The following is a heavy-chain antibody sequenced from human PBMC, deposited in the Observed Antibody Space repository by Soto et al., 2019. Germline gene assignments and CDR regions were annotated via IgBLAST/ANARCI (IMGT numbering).Heavy chain of an antibody. CDR2: ISDGGGST. Sequence: GGSLRLSCAASGFTFSSYGMSWVRQAPGKGLEWVSVISDGGGSTFYADSVKGRFTISRDNAKNTLYLQMNSLRAEDTAVYYCASDYGGNYYFDYWGQGTLVTVSS. V-gene: IGHV3-23*01. D-gene: IGHD4-17*01. CDR1: GFTFSSYG. CDR3: ASDYGGNYYFDY. J-gene: IGHJ4*02.